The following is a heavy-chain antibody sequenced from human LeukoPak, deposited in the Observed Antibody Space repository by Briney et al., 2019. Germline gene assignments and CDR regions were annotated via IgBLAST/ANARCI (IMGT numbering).Heavy chain of an antibody. D-gene: IGHD4-17*01. J-gene: IGHJ5*02. CDR2: IYYSGST. Sequence: PSETLSLTCTVSGYSISSGYYWGWIRQPPGKGLEWIGSIYYSGSTYYNPSLKSRVTISVDTSKNQFSLKLSSVTAADTAVYYCARQDYGDPNNWLDPWGQGTLVTVSS. V-gene: IGHV4-38-2*02. CDR3: ARQDYGDPNNWLDP. CDR1: GYSISSGYY.